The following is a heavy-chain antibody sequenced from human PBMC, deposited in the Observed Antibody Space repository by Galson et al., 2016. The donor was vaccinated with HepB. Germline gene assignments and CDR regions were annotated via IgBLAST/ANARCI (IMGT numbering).Heavy chain of an antibody. CDR1: GGSISSSSYY. Sequence: SETLSLTCTVSGGSISSSSYYWGWIRQPPGRGLEWIGNIYYSGSTYYKPSLKSRVTISADTSKNQFSLKLSSVTAADTAIYYCARTLKFRDEYSKNYYYHGMDVWGKGTTVTVSS. CDR2: IYYSGST. V-gene: IGHV4-39*01. CDR3: ARTLKFRDEYSKNYYYHGMDV. D-gene: IGHD4-11*01. J-gene: IGHJ6*04.